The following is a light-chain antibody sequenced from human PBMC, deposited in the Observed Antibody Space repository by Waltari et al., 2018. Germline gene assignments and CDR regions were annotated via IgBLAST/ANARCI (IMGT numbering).Light chain of an antibody. Sequence: EIVLTQSPGTLSLSPGETATLSCRASQSVSSSYLSWYQHKPGQAPRLLIYGASSRATGIPDRFSGSGSGTDFTLTISRLEPEDFAVYYCQQYGSSPRTFGRGTKVEIK. V-gene: IGKV3-20*01. CDR3: QQYGSSPRT. CDR2: GAS. CDR1: QSVSSSY. J-gene: IGKJ1*01.